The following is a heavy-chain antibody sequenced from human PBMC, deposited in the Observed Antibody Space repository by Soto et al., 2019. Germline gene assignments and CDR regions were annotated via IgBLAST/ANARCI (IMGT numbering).Heavy chain of an antibody. Sequence: SETLSLTCTVSGGSISSYYWSWIRQPPGKGLEWIGYIYYSGSTNYNPSLKSRVTISVDTSKNQFSLKLSSVTAADTAVYYCARILTVTTYGMDVWGQGTTVTVSS. CDR2: IYYSGST. CDR3: ARILTVTTYGMDV. J-gene: IGHJ6*02. D-gene: IGHD4-17*01. V-gene: IGHV4-59*01. CDR1: GGSISSYY.